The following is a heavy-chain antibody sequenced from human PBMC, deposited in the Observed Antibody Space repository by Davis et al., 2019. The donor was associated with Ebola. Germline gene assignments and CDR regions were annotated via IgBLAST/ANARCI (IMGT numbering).Heavy chain of an antibody. Sequence: GESLKISCAASGFTFSSYGMHWVRQAPGKGLEWVAVISYDGSNKYYADSVKGRFTISRDNSKNTLYLQMNSLRAEDTAVYYCAKDLPPYGDYVDYYYGMDVWGQGTTVTVSS. V-gene: IGHV3-30*18. J-gene: IGHJ6*02. CDR1: GFTFSSYG. CDR3: AKDLPPYGDYVDYYYGMDV. D-gene: IGHD4-17*01. CDR2: ISYDGSNK.